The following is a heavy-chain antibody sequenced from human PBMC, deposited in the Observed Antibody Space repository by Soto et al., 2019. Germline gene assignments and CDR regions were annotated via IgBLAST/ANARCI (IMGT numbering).Heavy chain of an antibody. CDR1: GFTFNNAW. Sequence: VQLVESGGGLVKPGGSLRLSCAASGFTFNNAWMTWVRQAPGKGLEWLGRIKSKNDGGTTDYAAPVKDRFSISRDDSKNTLYLQMSSLKTEDTAVYYCTTDEVTTRIWGQGTLVTVSS. CDR3: TTDEVTTRI. V-gene: IGHV3-15*01. J-gene: IGHJ4*02. D-gene: IGHD5-12*01. CDR2: IKSKNDGGTT.